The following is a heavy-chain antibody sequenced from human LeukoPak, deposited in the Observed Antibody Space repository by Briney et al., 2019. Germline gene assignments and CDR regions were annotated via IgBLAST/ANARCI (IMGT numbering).Heavy chain of an antibody. Sequence: ASVMVSCKASGYTFTGNYMHWVRQAPGQGLEWMGWINPNSGVTNYAQKFQGRVTMTRDTSISTAYMELSRLRSDDTAVYYCARCGARPVVAASSGDWFDPWGQGTLVTVSS. V-gene: IGHV1-2*02. CDR1: GYTFTGNY. CDR2: INPNSGVT. CDR3: ARCGARPVVAASSGDWFDP. J-gene: IGHJ5*02. D-gene: IGHD2-2*01.